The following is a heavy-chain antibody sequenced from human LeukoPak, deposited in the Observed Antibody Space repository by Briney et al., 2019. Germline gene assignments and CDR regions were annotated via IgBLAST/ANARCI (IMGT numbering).Heavy chain of an antibody. V-gene: IGHV1-2*02. CDR2: INPNSGGT. D-gene: IGHD2-8*01. Sequence: GASVKVSCKASGYTFTSNYMHWVRQAPGQGLEWMGWINPNSGGTNYAQKFQGRVTMTRDTSISTAYMELSRLRSDDTAVYYCARDLGYCTNGVCYSNWFDPWGQGTLVTVAS. J-gene: IGHJ5*02. CDR3: ARDLGYCTNGVCYSNWFDP. CDR1: GYTFTSNY.